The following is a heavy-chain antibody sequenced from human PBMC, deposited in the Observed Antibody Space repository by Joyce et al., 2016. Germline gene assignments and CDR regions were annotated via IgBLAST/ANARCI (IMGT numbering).Heavy chain of an antibody. V-gene: IGHV3-53*04. CDR3: ARNVAATDTSWFDP. D-gene: IGHD6-13*01. J-gene: IGHJ5*02. CDR2: IYYSGST. Sequence: LEWVSIIYYSGSTYYADSVKGRFTISRHNSKNTIYLQMNSLRAEDTAVYYCARNVAATDTSWFDPWGQGTLVTVSS.